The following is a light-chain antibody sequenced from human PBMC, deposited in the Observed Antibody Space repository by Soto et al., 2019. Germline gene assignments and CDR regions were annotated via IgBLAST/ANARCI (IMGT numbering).Light chain of an antibody. V-gene: IGKV3-20*01. CDR1: QSVSSN. Sequence: EIVMTQAPATLSVSPGERATFTSRPSQSVSSNLAWYQQKPGQAPRLLIYGASTRATGIPDRFSGGGAGTDFTLTISRLEPEDFAVYYCQHYGSSPPITFGQGTRLEIK. J-gene: IGKJ5*01. CDR3: QHYGSSPPIT. CDR2: GAS.